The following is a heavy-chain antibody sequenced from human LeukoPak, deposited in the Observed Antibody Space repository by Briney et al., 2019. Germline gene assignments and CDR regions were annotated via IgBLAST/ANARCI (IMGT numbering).Heavy chain of an antibody. CDR1: GYSFTSYW. CDR2: IYPGDSDT. D-gene: IGHD2-21*02. CDR3: ARFATKAYCGGDCYTIGWFDP. Sequence: GESLKISCKGSGYSFTSYWIGWVRQMPGKGLEWMGIIYPGDSDTRYSPSFQGQVTISADKSISTAYLQWSSLKASDTAMYYCARFATKAYCGGDCYTIGWFDPWGQGTLVTVSS. V-gene: IGHV5-51*01. J-gene: IGHJ5*02.